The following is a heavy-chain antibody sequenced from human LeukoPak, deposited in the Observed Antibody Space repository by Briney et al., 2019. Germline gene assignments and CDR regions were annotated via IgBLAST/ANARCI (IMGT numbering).Heavy chain of an antibody. Sequence: TGASLRLSCAASGFTFSSYAMSWVRQAPGKGLEWVSAISGSGGSTYYADAVNGRFTISRDNSKNTLYLQMNSMRAEDTAVYYCAKARLGPYCGGDCYSDYWGQGTLVTVSS. CDR1: GFTFSSYA. J-gene: IGHJ4*02. CDR3: AKARLGPYCGGDCYSDY. D-gene: IGHD2-21*02. V-gene: IGHV3-23*01. CDR2: ISGSGGST.